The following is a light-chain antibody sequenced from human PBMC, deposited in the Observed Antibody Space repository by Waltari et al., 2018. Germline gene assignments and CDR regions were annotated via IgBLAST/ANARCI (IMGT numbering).Light chain of an antibody. CDR3: QQYNNWPPYT. J-gene: IGKJ2*01. Sequence: EIVMTQSPATLSVSPGERAPLSCRASRTISSDLAWYQQKPGQGPRLLIYGASTRATGIPARFSGSGSGTEFTLTISSLQSEDFAVYYCQQYNNWPPYTFGQGTKLEIK. V-gene: IGKV3-15*01. CDR1: RTISSD. CDR2: GAS.